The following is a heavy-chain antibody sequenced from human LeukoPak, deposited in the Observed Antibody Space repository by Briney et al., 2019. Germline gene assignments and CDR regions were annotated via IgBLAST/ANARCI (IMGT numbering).Heavy chain of an antibody. Sequence: SQTLSLTCAISGDSVSSNSAAWNWIRQSPSRGLEWMGRTYYRSKWYNDYAVSVKSRITINPDTSKNQFPLQLNSVTPEDTAVYYCARDFWSGSAAGGVFDYWGQGTLVTVSS. J-gene: IGHJ4*02. D-gene: IGHD3-3*01. CDR2: TYYRSKWYN. CDR3: ARDFWSGSAAGGVFDY. V-gene: IGHV6-1*01. CDR1: GDSVSSNSAA.